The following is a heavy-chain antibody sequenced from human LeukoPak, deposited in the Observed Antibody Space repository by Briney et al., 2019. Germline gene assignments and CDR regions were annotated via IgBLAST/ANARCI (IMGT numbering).Heavy chain of an antibody. CDR1: EDTFTYYA. J-gene: IGHJ5*02. Sequence: ASVKVSCKASEDTFTYYAIQWVRQAPGQRLEWMGWINAGNGNTKYSQKFQGRVTITRYTSASTAYMELRSLRSEDTAVYYCARGVSASSGWYVIDHWGQGTLVTVSS. CDR3: ARGVSASSGWYVIDH. CDR2: INAGNGNT. V-gene: IGHV1-3*01. D-gene: IGHD6-19*01.